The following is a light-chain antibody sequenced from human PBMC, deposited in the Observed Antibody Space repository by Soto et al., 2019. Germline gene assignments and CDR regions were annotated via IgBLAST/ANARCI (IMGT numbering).Light chain of an antibody. Sequence: EIVVTQSPGTLSLSPGERATLSCRASQSVSSAYLAWYQHKPGQPPTLLIYAASSRVTGIPDRFSGGGSGTDFTLPISRLEHEDFAVYYCQQYGSSSTWTFGQGTKVEIK. J-gene: IGKJ1*01. V-gene: IGKV3-20*01. CDR3: QQYGSSSTWT. CDR2: AAS. CDR1: QSVSSAY.